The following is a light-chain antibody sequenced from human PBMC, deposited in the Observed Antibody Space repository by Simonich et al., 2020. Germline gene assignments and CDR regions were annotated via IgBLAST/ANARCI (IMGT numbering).Light chain of an antibody. CDR3: LQDYNYPV. CDR2: AAS. Sequence: AIQMTQSPSSLSASVGDRVTITCRASQGIRNDLGWYLQKPGKAPKLLIYAASSLQSGVPSRFSGRGSGTDFTLTISSMQPEDFATYYCLQDYNYPVFGPGTKVDIK. V-gene: IGKV1-6*01. CDR1: QGIRND. J-gene: IGKJ3*01.